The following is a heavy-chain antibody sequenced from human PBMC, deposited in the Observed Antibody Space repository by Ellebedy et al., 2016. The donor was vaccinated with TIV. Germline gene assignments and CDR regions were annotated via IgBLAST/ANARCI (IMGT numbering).Heavy chain of an antibody. D-gene: IGHD1-7*01. J-gene: IGHJ5*02. CDR2: ITYDGRT. CDR3: ARDRRELELRGLDP. V-gene: IGHV4-59*01. CDR1: GGYISGDH. Sequence: MPSETLSLTCTVSGGYISGDHLSWILQPPGTGLEWIGYITYDGRTNFNTSLKSRLTISLDTSKNQFSLKLTSVTAADTDIYCCARDRRELELRGLDPWGQGTLVSVSS.